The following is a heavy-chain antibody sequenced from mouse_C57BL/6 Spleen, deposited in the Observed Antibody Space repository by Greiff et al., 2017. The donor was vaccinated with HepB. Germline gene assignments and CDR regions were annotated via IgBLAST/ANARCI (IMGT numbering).Heavy chain of an antibody. D-gene: IGHD1-1*01. Sequence: QVQLQQPGAELVKPGASVKMSCKASGYTFTSYWITWVKQRPGQGLEWIGDIYPGSGSTIYNEKFKSKATLTVDTSSSTAYMQLSSLTSEDSAVYYCAGNYYGSSPAWFAYWGQGTLVTVSA. CDR3: AGNYYGSSPAWFAY. CDR2: IYPGSGST. V-gene: IGHV1-55*01. J-gene: IGHJ3*01. CDR1: GYTFTSYW.